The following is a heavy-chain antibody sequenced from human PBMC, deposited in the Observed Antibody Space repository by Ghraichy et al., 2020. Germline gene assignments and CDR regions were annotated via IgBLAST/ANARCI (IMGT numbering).Heavy chain of an antibody. CDR2: ISGSGGST. CDR3: AKDFVGSQLLWVFDY. J-gene: IGHJ4*02. D-gene: IGHD2-2*01. Sequence: GGSLRLSCAASGFTFSSYAMSWVRQAPGKGLEWVSAISGSGGSTYYADSVKGRFTISRDNSKNTLYLQMNSLRAEDTAVYYCAKDFVGSQLLWVFDYWGQGTLVTVSS. CDR1: GFTFSSYA. V-gene: IGHV3-23*01.